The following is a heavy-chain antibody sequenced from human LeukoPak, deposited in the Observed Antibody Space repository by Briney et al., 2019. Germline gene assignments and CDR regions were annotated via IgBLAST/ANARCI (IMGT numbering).Heavy chain of an antibody. CDR2: ISGGST. D-gene: IGHD2-2*01. J-gene: IGHJ4*02. CDR1: GFAFNNYG. CDR3: AKLSGSANCCEDY. Sequence: PGGSLRLSCAASGFAFNNYGTSWVRQAPGRGLEWVSTISGGSTYHADSVKGRFTISRDNSKNTLYLQMNSLRAEDTAVYYCAKLSGSANCCEDYWGQGTLVTVSS. V-gene: IGHV3-23*01.